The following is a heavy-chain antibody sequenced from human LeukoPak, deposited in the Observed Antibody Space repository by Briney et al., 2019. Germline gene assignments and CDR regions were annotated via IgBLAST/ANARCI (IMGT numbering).Heavy chain of an antibody. CDR3: ARTNGYYDL. D-gene: IGHD1/OR15-1a*01. J-gene: IGHJ2*01. CDR2: ISGSGGTT. V-gene: IGHV3-23*01. CDR1: GFTFSNSA. Sequence: GGSLRLSCAASGFTFSNSAMSWVRQAPGKGLEWVSGISGSGGTTFYADSVKGRFTISRDNSKNTLYLQMNSLRAEDTAVYYCARTNGYYDLWGRGTLVTVSS.